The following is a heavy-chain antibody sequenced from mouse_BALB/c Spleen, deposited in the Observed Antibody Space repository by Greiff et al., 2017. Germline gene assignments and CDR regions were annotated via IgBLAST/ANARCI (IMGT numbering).Heavy chain of an antibody. V-gene: IGHV5-9-1*01. D-gene: IGHD1-2*01. J-gene: IGHJ2*01. CDR2: ISSGGSYT. CDR3: ARLRPLDY. CDR1: GFTFSSYA. Sequence: DVMLVESGGGLVKPGGSLKLSCAASGFTFSSYAMSWVRQTPEKRLEWVATISSGGSYTYYPDSVKGRFTISRDNAKNTLYLQMSSLRSEDTAMYYCARLRPLDYWGQGTTLTVSS.